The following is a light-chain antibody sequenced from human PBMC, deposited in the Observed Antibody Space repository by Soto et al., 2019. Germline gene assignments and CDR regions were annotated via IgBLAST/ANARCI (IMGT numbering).Light chain of an antibody. Sequence: EIVMTQSPATLSVSPGERATLSCRASQSVSRYLAWYQQKPGQAPRPLIYGASTRATGIPARFSGSGSGTEFTLTISNLQSEDFAVYYCQQYNTWYTFGQGTKLEI. CDR1: QSVSRY. J-gene: IGKJ2*01. V-gene: IGKV3-15*01. CDR2: GAS. CDR3: QQYNTWYT.